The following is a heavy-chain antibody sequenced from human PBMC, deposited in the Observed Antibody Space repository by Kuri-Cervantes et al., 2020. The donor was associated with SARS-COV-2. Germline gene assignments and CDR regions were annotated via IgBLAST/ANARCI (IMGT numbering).Heavy chain of an antibody. CDR2: TYYSGST. CDR3: ARAPGYYDSSGYYNNYFDY. Sequence: SETLSLTCTVSGGSISSGDYYWSWIRQPPGKGLEWIGYTYYSGSTYYNPSLKSRVTISVDTSKNQFSLKLSSVTAADTAVYYCARAPGYYDSSGYYNNYFDYWGQGTLVTVSS. V-gene: IGHV4-30-4*08. D-gene: IGHD3-22*01. CDR1: GGSISSGDYY. J-gene: IGHJ4*02.